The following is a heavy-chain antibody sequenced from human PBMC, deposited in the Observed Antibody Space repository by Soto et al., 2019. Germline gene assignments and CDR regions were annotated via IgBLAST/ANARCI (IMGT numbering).Heavy chain of an antibody. CDR1: GFTFSSYG. D-gene: IGHD2-8*01. CDR3: AKGKGMVYAIPAWRKDEDHYYYMDV. Sequence: PGGSLRLSCAASGFTFSSYGMHWVRQAPGKGLEWVAVISYDGSNKYYADSVKGRFTISRDNSKNTLYLQMNSLRAEDTAVYYCAKGKGMVYAIPAWRKDEDHYYYMDVWGKGTTVTVSS. V-gene: IGHV3-30*18. J-gene: IGHJ6*03. CDR2: ISYDGSNK.